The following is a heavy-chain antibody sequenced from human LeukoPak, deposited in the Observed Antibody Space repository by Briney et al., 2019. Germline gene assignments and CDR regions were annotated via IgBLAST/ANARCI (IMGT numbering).Heavy chain of an antibody. CDR1: GGSISSGSYY. J-gene: IGHJ5*02. CDR3: ARGIAVAGVRS. V-gene: IGHV4-61*02. CDR2: IYTSGST. Sequence: SETLSLTCTVSGGSISSGSYYWSWIRQPAGKGLEWIRRIYTSGSTNYNPSLKSRVTISVDTSKNQFSLKLSSVTAADTAVYYCARGIAVAGVRSWGQGTLVTVSS. D-gene: IGHD6-19*01.